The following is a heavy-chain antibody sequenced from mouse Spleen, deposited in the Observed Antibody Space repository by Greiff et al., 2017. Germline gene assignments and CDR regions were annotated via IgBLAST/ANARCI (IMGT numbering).Heavy chain of an antibody. CDR3: ARPNYDRTWFAY. J-gene: IGHJ3*01. D-gene: IGHD2-4*01. V-gene: IGHV1-64*01. Sequence: VQLQQSGAELVKPGASVKLSCKASGYTFTSYWMHWVKQRPGQGLEWIGMIHPNSGSTNYNEKFKSKATLTVDKSSSTAYMQLSSLTSEDSAVYYCARPNYDRTWFAYWGQGTLVTVSA. CDR2: IHPNSGST. CDR1: GYTFTSYW.